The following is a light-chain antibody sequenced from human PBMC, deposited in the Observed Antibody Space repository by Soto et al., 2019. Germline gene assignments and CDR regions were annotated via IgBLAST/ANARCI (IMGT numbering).Light chain of an antibody. CDR3: SSYTGGNPSYV. J-gene: IGLJ1*01. CDR1: RSNTGAGSD. Sequence: QSVLTQPPSVSGAPGQRVTISCTGTRSNTGAGSDVHWYQQHPGTAPKYLIYSNTNRPSGVPDRFSGSKSGTSASLAISGLQAEDEADYYCSSYTGGNPSYVFGTGTKVTVL. V-gene: IGLV1-40*01. CDR2: SNT.